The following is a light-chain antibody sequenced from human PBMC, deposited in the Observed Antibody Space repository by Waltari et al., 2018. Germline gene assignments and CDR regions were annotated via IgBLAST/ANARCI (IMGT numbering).Light chain of an antibody. CDR3: CSYAGSNTVM. CDR2: EVT. Sequence: QSALTPTASVSWSPRQSLTISCLGSSTDFGIHTLVSWYQQHPGKVTKLMIYEVTKRPSGVSNRFSGSKYGNTASLTISGLQADDEGNYYCCSYAGSNTVMFGGGTKLTVL. J-gene: IGLJ3*02. V-gene: IGLV2-23*02. CDR1: STDFGIHTL.